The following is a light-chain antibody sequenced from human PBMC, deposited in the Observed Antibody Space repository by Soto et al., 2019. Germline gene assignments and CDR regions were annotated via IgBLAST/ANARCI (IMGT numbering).Light chain of an antibody. Sequence: SYELTQSPSVSVAPGQTARITCGGNNIGTNWYQQKPGQAPVLVVYDDSDRPSGIPERFSGSNSGNTATLTISRVEAGDEGDYYCQVWDSSSDHVVFGGGTKLTVL. CDR1: NIGT. CDR3: QVWDSSSDHVV. V-gene: IGLV3-21*02. CDR2: DDS. J-gene: IGLJ2*01.